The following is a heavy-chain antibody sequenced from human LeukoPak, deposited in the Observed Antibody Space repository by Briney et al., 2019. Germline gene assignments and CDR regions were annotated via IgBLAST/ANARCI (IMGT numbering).Heavy chain of an antibody. CDR1: GYTFTTYY. Sequence: ASVKVSCKASGYTFTTYYMRWVRQAPGQGLEWMGWINPNSGGTNYEFKFQGRVTMTRDTSISTAYMELSGLRSDDTAIYYCARGGPYGVLPYDAFDIWGQGTMGTVFS. J-gene: IGHJ3*02. CDR3: ARGGPYGVLPYDAFDI. CDR2: INPNSGGT. V-gene: IGHV1-2*02. D-gene: IGHD4-17*01.